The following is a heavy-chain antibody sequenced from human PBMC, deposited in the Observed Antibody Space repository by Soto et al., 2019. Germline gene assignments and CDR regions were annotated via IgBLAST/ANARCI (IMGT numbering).Heavy chain of an antibody. D-gene: IGHD1-7*01. J-gene: IGHJ5*02. Sequence: SVKVSCKASGGTFSSYTISWVRQAPGQGLEWMGRIIPILGIANYAQKFQGRVTITADKSTSTAYMELSSLRSEDTAVYYCARAGITGTTGFDPWGQGTLVTVSS. CDR1: GGTFSSYT. CDR3: ARAGITGTTGFDP. V-gene: IGHV1-69*02. CDR2: IIPILGIA.